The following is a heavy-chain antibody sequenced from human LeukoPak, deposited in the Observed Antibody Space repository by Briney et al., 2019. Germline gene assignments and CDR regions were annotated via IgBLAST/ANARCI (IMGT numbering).Heavy chain of an antibody. CDR2: ISYDGSNK. Sequence: GGSLRLSCAASGFIFISYGMHWVRQAPGKGLEWVALISYDGSNKYYADSVKGRFTISRDNSKNTLYLQMSSLRAEDTAVYYCAKDRYYYGSSGYSYFDYWGQGTLVTVSS. CDR1: GFIFISYG. CDR3: AKDRYYYGSSGYSYFDY. D-gene: IGHD3-22*01. J-gene: IGHJ4*02. V-gene: IGHV3-30*18.